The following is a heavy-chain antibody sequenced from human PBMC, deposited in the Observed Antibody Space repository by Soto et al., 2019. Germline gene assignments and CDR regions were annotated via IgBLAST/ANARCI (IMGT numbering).Heavy chain of an antibody. Sequence: GGSLRLSCAASGFTFSSYSMNWVRQAPGKGLEWVSYISSSSSYIYYADSVKGRFTISRDNAKNSLYLQMNSLRAEDTAVYYCARRSYSNYEGDYYYMDVWGKGTTVTVSS. CDR3: ARRSYSNYEGDYYYMDV. D-gene: IGHD4-4*01. CDR1: GFTFSSYS. V-gene: IGHV3-21*05. CDR2: ISSSSSYI. J-gene: IGHJ6*03.